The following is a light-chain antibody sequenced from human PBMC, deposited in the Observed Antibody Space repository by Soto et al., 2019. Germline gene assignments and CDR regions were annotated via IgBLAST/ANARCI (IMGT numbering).Light chain of an antibody. CDR2: EGS. V-gene: IGLV2-23*01. CDR1: SSDVGSSNF. J-gene: IGLJ1*01. Sequence: QSVLTQPASVSGSPVQSLTISCTGTSSDVGSSNFVSWYQQHPGKAPKLIIYEGSRRPSGVSGRFSGSKSGNAASLTISGLQAEDEADYYCCSFPGTSTLYVFGSGTKLTVL. CDR3: CSFPGTSTLYV.